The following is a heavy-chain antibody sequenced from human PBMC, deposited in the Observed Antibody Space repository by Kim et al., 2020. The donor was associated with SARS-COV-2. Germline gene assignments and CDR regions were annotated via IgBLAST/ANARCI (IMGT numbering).Heavy chain of an antibody. CDR1: GFSVSSNY. J-gene: IGHJ5*01. D-gene: IGHD3-10*01. V-gene: IGHV3-66*01. CDR2: INLGGST. Sequence: GGSLRLSCAASGFSVSSNYMSWVRQAAGKGLEWVADINLGGSTLYADYAEDSFIISTRNSNKNPLYQLMNLMRAETTAEYYCTTGTVGFGAGGNSWHN. CDR3: TTGTVGFGAGGNSWHN.